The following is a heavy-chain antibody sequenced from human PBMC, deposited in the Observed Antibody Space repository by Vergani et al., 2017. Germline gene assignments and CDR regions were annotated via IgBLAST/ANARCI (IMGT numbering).Heavy chain of an antibody. Sequence: EVQLVESGGGLVQPGGSLRLSCAVSGFTFSSYWMHWVRQAPGKGLVWVSRINSDGSSQSYADSVKGRFTISRDNAKNTLYLQMNSLRAEDTAVYYCARGRITMVRGVTDYGMDVWGQGTTVTVSS. CDR2: INSDGSSQ. D-gene: IGHD3-10*01. CDR1: GFTFSSYW. CDR3: ARGRITMVRGVTDYGMDV. V-gene: IGHV3-74*01. J-gene: IGHJ6*02.